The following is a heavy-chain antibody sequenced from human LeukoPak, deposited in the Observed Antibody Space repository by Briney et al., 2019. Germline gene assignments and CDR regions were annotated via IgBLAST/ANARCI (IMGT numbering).Heavy chain of an antibody. J-gene: IGHJ3*02. D-gene: IGHD6-13*01. CDR2: TRNKANSYTT. V-gene: IGHV3-72*01. Sequence: PGRSLRLSCAASGFTFSSYSMQWVRQTPGKGLEWVGRTRNKANSYTTEYAASVKGRFTISRDDSKNSLYLQMNSLKTEDTAVYYCARMASSSWSDAFDIWGQGTMVTVSS. CDR3: ARMASSSWSDAFDI. CDR1: GFTFSSYS.